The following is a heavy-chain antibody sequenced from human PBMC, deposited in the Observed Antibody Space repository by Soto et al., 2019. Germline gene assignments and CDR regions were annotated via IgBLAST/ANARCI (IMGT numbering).Heavy chain of an antibody. D-gene: IGHD3-10*01. CDR1: GYTFTSYD. V-gene: IGHV1-8*01. CDR2: MNPNSGNT. Sequence: QVQLVQSGAEVKKPGASVKVSCKASGYTFTSYDINWVRQATGQGLEWMGWMNPNSGNTGYAQKFQGRVTMTRNTSISTAYMELSSLRSEDTAVYYCARVSMVRGVMAYYYYYYYMDVWGKGTTVTVSS. CDR3: ARVSMVRGVMAYYYYYYYMDV. J-gene: IGHJ6*03.